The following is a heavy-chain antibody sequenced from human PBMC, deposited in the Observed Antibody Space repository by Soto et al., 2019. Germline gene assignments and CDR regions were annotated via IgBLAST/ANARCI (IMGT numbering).Heavy chain of an antibody. D-gene: IGHD2-2*01. Sequence: ASVKVSCKASGYNFTGYYMHWVRQAPGQGLEGTGWINPNSGGTNYAQKFQGRVTMTRDTSISTVYMEMSRLRSSDKAVYYCARSGGIVVVPAATLYYYYCMDVWGQGTTVTVSS. CDR3: ARSGGIVVVPAATLYYYYCMDV. CDR2: INPNSGGT. J-gene: IGHJ6*02. V-gene: IGHV1-2*02. CDR1: GYNFTGYY.